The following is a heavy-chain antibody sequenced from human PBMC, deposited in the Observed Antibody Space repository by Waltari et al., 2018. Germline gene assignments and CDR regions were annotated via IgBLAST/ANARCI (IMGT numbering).Heavy chain of an antibody. CDR1: GFTFSRYG. CDR2: IKQDGSEK. Sequence: EVQLVESGGGLVQPGGSLRLSCAASGFTFSRYGMSWVRQAPGKGLEWVANIKQDGSEKCYVDSVKGRFTISRDNAKNSLHLQMNSLRAEDTAVYYCARDGGPYWGQGTLVTVSS. J-gene: IGHJ4*02. V-gene: IGHV3-7*01. CDR3: ARDGGPY.